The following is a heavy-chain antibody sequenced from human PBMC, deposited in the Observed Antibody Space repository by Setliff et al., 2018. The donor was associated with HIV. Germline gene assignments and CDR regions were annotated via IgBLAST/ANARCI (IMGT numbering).Heavy chain of an antibody. D-gene: IGHD6-19*01. Sequence: SETLSLTCTVFGDSLSSSYYWGWIRQPPGKGLEWIGSIYYSGTTYYNPSLKSRVTISIDTSKNHLSLKLTSVTAADTALYYCARRAVPSLGGWYERVGLYFDYWGQGTLVTVSS. CDR2: IYYSGTT. J-gene: IGHJ4*02. CDR3: ARRAVPSLGGWYERVGLYFDY. CDR1: GDSLSSSYY. V-gene: IGHV4-39*02.